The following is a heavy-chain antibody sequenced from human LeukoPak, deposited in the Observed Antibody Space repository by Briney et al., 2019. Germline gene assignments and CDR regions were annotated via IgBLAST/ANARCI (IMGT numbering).Heavy chain of an antibody. J-gene: IGHJ4*02. D-gene: IGHD3-3*01. CDR3: AKDRALRYDFWSGPLAYFDY. V-gene: IGHV3-23*01. Sequence: GGSLRLSCAASGFTFSSYAMSWVRQAPGKGLEWVSAISGSGGSTYYADSVKGRFTISRDNSKNTLYLQMNSLRAEDTAVYYCAKDRALRYDFWSGPLAYFDYWGQGTLVTVSS. CDR2: ISGSGGST. CDR1: GFTFSSYA.